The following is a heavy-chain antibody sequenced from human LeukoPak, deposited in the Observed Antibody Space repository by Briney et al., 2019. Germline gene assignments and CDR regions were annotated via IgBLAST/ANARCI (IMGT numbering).Heavy chain of an antibody. D-gene: IGHD6-13*01. CDR2: ISSRGNTI. CDR3: ARDQSTNWYFVDY. V-gene: IGHV3-48*03. CDR1: GFTFSSYE. Sequence: GGSLRLSCAASGFTFSSYEMNWVRQAPGKGLEWVAYISSRGNTIYYADSVKGRFTISRDNAKNSLDLQMNSLRAEDTAVYHCARDQSTNWYFVDYWGLGTLVTVSS. J-gene: IGHJ4*02.